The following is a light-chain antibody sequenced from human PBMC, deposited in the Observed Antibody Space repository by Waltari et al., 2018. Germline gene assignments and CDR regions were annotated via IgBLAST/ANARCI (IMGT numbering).Light chain of an antibody. CDR3: QHYGSAPPYT. J-gene: IGKJ2*01. Sequence: EVVLTQSPGTLSLSPGQTATLSCWASQSVSSSFLAWYQQRPGQAPRLLIYVASKRATGISDRFSGSGSGTDFTLTISRLESEDFAVYYCQHYGSAPPYTFGQGTKLEIK. V-gene: IGKV3-20*01. CDR1: QSVSSSF. CDR2: VAS.